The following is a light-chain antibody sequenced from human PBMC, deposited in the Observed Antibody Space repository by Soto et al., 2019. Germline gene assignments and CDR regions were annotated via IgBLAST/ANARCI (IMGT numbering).Light chain of an antibody. CDR2: GAS. CDR1: QSVRSRY. V-gene: IGKV3-20*01. CDR3: QQFGTSPFT. Sequence: EIVLTQSPGTLSLSPGERATLSCWASQSVRSRYFAWYQQKPGQAPRLLIYGASSRATDIPDRFSGSGSETVFTLTISRLEPEDFAVYYCQQFGTSPFTFGPGTKVDSK. J-gene: IGKJ3*01.